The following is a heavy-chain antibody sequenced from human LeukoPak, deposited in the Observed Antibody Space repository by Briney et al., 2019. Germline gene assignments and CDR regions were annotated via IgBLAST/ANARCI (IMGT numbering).Heavy chain of an antibody. Sequence: PGRSLRLSCAASGFTFSSYGMHWVRQAPGKGLEWVAVISYDGSNKYYADSVKGRFTISRDNSKNTLYLQMNSLRAEDTAVYYCAKGNSYPTGVEYWGQGTLVTVSS. CDR2: ISYDGSNK. V-gene: IGHV3-30*18. D-gene: IGHD5-18*01. CDR1: GFTFSSYG. J-gene: IGHJ4*02. CDR3: AKGNSYPTGVEY.